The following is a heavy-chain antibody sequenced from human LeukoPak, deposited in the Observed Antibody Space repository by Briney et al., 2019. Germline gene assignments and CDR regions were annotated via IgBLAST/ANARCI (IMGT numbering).Heavy chain of an antibody. D-gene: IGHD6-13*01. CDR3: ASWAGKRPVAAAGTEGY. V-gene: IGHV1-8*03. CDR1: GYTFTSYD. CDR2: MNPNSGNT. J-gene: IGHJ4*02. Sequence: ASVKVSCKASGYTFTSYDINWVRQATGQGLEWMGWMNPNSGNTGYAQKFQGRVTITTDESTSTAYMELSSLRSEDTAVYYCASWAGKRPVAAAGTEGYWGQGTLVTVSS.